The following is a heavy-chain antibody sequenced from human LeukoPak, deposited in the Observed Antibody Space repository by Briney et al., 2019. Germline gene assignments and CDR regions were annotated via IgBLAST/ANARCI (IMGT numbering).Heavy chain of an antibody. CDR2: IYYSGST. CDR1: GGSISDYY. J-gene: IGHJ4*02. D-gene: IGHD1-7*01. CDR3: ARDTGWNYPFDY. Sequence: SETLSLTCTVSGGSISDYYWSWIRQPPGKGLEWIGYIYYSGSTKYNPYLKSRVTISIDTSKNQFSLKLSPVTAADTAVYYCARDTGWNYPFDYWGQGTLVTVSS. V-gene: IGHV4-59*12.